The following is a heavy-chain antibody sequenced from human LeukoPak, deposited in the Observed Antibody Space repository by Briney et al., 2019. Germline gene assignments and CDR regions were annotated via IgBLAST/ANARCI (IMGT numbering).Heavy chain of an antibody. V-gene: IGHV3-33*01. Sequence: GGSLRLSCAASGFTFSSYGMHWVRQAPGKGLEWVAVIWYDGSNKYYADSVKGRFTISRDNSKNTLYLQMNSLRAEDTAVYYCVRGFTYGTDYFDYWGQGTLVTVSS. J-gene: IGHJ4*02. CDR1: GFTFSSYG. CDR3: VRGFTYGTDYFDY. D-gene: IGHD2-8*01. CDR2: IWYDGSNK.